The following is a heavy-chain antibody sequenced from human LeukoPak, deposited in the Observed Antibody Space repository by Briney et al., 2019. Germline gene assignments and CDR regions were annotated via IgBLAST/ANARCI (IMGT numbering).Heavy chain of an antibody. CDR1: GYSISSGYY. V-gene: IGHV4-38-2*02. Sequence: PSETLSLTCTVSGYSISSGYYWGWIRQPPGKGLEWIGSIYHSGSTYYNPSLKSRVTISVDTSKNQFSLKLSSVTAADTAVYFCASTPLYYYDSSGYYGHWGQGTPVTVSS. D-gene: IGHD3-22*01. CDR3: ASTPLYYYDSSGYYGH. J-gene: IGHJ4*02. CDR2: IYHSGST.